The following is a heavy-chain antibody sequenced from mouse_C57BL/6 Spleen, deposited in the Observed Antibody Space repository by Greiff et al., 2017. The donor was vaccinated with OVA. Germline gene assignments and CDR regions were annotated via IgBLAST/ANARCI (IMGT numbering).Heavy chain of an antibody. CDR2: IDPSDSYT. V-gene: IGHV1-50*01. J-gene: IGHJ2*01. D-gene: IGHD1-1*01. CDR3: ARYGSSSYFDY. Sequence: QVQLRQPGAELVKPGASVKLSCKASGYTFTSYWMQWVKQRPGQGLEWIGEIDPSDSYTNYNQKFKGKATLTVDTSSSTAYMQLSSLTSEDSAVYYCARYGSSSYFDYWGQGTTLTVSS. CDR1: GYTFTSYW.